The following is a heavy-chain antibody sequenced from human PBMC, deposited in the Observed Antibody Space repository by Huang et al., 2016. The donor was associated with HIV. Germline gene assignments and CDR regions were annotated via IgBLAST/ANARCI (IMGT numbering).Heavy chain of an antibody. V-gene: IGHV3-23*01. Sequence: EVQLLESGGGLVQPGGSLRLSCAASGFPFDNFAMSWVSSILGGGGSTDNADSVRGRLIISRDNSKNTLYRQMNSLRAEDTAIYYCAKVGSGPYYYDSSGYYYNYFDLWGRGTLVTVSS. CDR1: GFPFDNFA. D-gene: IGHD3-22*01. CDR3: AKVGSGPYYYDSSGYYYNYFDL. J-gene: IGHJ2*01. CDR2: ILGGGGST.